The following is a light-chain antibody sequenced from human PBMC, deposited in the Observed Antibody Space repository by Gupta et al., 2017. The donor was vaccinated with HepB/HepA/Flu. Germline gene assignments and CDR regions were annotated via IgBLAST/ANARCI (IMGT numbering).Light chain of an antibody. CDR1: SSDVGSSNY. V-gene: IGLV2-14*01. CDR3: SSYTSSSTLI. J-gene: IGLJ2*01. CDR2: YVT. Sequence: QSALTQPASVPGPPGQSITISCTGTSSDVGSSNYVSWYQQHPGKAPKLMIFYVTSRPSGVSNRFSGSKSGNTASLTISGRQDEDEADYYCSSYTSSSTLIFGGGTKLTVL.